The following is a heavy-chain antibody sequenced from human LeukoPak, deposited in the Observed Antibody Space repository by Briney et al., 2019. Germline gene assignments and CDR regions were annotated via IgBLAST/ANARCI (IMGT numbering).Heavy chain of an antibody. CDR2: INHSGST. CDR1: GGSFSGYY. Sequence: SETLSLTCAVYGGSFSGYYWSWIRQPPGKGLEWIGEINHSGSTNYNPSLKSRVTMSVDTSKNQFSLRLSSVTAADTAVYYCVGDITIFGVVITPGNVWGQGTTVTVSS. D-gene: IGHD3-3*01. J-gene: IGHJ6*02. CDR3: VGDITIFGVVITPGNV. V-gene: IGHV4-34*01.